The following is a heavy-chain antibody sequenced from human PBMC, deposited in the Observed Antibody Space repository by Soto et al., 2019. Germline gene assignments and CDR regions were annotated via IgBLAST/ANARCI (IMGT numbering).Heavy chain of an antibody. CDR1: GFTFTSYW. Sequence: GGSLRLSCATSGFTFTSYWMHWVLQVPGKGLVCVSRINSDGSSTTYADSVKGRFTISRDNAKNTLYLQMNSLRAEDTAVYFCAGEKGSNTPFDYWGQGT. J-gene: IGHJ4*02. D-gene: IGHD2-2*01. V-gene: IGHV3-74*01. CDR3: AGEKGSNTPFDY. CDR2: INSDGSST.